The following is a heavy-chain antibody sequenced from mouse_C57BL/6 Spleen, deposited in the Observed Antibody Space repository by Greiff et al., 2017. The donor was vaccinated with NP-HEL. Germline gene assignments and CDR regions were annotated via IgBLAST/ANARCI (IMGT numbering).Heavy chain of an antibody. CDR3: TRRRSYFYAMDY. J-gene: IGHJ4*01. CDR2: IYPGNSDT. V-gene: IGHV1-5*01. D-gene: IGHD2-10*01. Sequence: SGTVLVRPGASVKMSCKTSGYTFTSYWMHWVKQRPGQGLEWIGAIYPGNSDTSYNQKFKGKAKLTAVTSASTAYMELSSLTNEDSAVYYCTRRRSYFYAMDYWGQGTSVTVSS. CDR1: GYTFTSYW.